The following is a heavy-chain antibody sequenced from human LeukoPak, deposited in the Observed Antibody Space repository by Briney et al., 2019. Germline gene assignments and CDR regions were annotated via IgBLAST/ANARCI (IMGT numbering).Heavy chain of an antibody. D-gene: IGHD3-16*01. Sequence: GGSLRLSRAASGFTFSDYYMSWIRQAPGKGLEWVSYISSSGDTMSYADSVKGRFTISRDNAKNSLYLQMNSLRAEDAAVYYCARVRGSYATDYWGQGALVTVSS. CDR1: GFTFSDYY. CDR2: ISSSGDTM. V-gene: IGHV3-11*04. J-gene: IGHJ4*02. CDR3: ARVRGSYATDY.